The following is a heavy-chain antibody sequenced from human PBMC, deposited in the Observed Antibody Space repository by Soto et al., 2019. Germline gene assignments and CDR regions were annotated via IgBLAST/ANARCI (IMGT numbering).Heavy chain of an antibody. CDR1: GGTFSSYT. CDR2: IIPILGST. V-gene: IGHV1-69*02. J-gene: IGHJ6*03. Sequence: SVKVSCKASGGTFSSYTISWVRQAPGQGLEWMGRIIPILGSTSYAQKFQGRVTMTGDKSTSTVYMELSSLRSEDTAVYYCARPDKCSGGSCYSEYSGYYYYYMDVWGKGTTVTVSS. CDR3: ARPDKCSGGSCYSEYSGYYYYYMDV. D-gene: IGHD2-15*01.